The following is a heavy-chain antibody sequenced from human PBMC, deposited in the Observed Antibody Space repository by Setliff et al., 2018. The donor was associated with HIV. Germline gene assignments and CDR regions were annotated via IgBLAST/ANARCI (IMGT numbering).Heavy chain of an antibody. CDR3: ARGRDYYGSGNAFDI. CDR1: GYTFTSFG. D-gene: IGHD3-10*01. Sequence: ASVKVSCKPSGYTFTSFGISWVRQAPGQGLEWMGWISTYNANTNYARKLQGRVTMTTDTSTSTAYMELRSLRSDDTAMYYCARGRDYYGSGNAFDIWGQGTMVTVSS. CDR2: ISTYNANT. J-gene: IGHJ3*02. V-gene: IGHV1-18*01.